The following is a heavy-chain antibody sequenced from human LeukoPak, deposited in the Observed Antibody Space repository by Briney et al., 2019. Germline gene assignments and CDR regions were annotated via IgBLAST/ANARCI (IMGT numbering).Heavy chain of an antibody. D-gene: IGHD3-22*01. CDR1: GFTFSSYS. V-gene: IGHV3-21*01. CDR2: ISSRSSYI. CDR3: ARGSAMIVVVIDY. Sequence: GGSLRLSCAASGFTFSSYSMNWVRQAPGKGLEWVSSISSRSSYIYYADSVKGRFTISRDNAKNSLYLQMNSLRAEDTAVYYCARGSAMIVVVIDYWGQGTLVTVSS. J-gene: IGHJ4*02.